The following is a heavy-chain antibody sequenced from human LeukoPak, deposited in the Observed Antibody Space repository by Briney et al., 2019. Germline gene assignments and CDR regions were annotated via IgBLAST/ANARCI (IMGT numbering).Heavy chain of an antibody. J-gene: IGHJ6*02. CDR1: GGSITSYY. D-gene: IGHD4-17*01. CDR3: ARQDGDYDAPPYNFYGIDF. Sequence: SETLSLTCTVSGGSITSYYWSWIRQPPGKGLEWIGYIYYSRSTTYNPSLQSRVTISLDTSRNRFSLKLSSVTAADTAVYYCARQDGDYDAPPYNFYGIDFWGQGTTVTVSS. V-gene: IGHV4-59*08. CDR2: IYYSRST.